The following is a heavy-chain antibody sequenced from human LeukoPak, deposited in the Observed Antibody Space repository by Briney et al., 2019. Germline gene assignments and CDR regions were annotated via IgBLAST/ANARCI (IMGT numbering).Heavy chain of an antibody. CDR3: ATYGNGWFQPLDN. CDR1: GFTFSSYA. J-gene: IGHJ4*02. CDR2: IPSSGGDT. V-gene: IGHV3-23*01. D-gene: IGHD2-8*01. Sequence: GGSLRLSCAASGFTFSSYALSWVRQAPGKGLEWVSSIPSSGGDTKYAYSVKGRFTISRDNSKSTLFLQMNSLRVEDTAVYYCATYGNGWFQPLDNCGQGTLVTVPS.